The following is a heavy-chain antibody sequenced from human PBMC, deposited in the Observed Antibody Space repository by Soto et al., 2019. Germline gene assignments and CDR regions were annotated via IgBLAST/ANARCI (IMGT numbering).Heavy chain of an antibody. D-gene: IGHD6-13*01. Sequence: EASVKVSCKASGYDFTAYDINWLRKSSGQGLEWMGWMNPINGAAGSARRFQGRVSMTRNTATGTAYLELTSLRSDDTAVYYCGRGPSPRAPAGGTPYYYAMDVWGQGTTVTVSS. CDR3: GRGPSPRAPAGGTPYYYAMDV. V-gene: IGHV1-8*02. CDR1: GYDFTAYD. CDR2: MNPINGAA. J-gene: IGHJ6*02.